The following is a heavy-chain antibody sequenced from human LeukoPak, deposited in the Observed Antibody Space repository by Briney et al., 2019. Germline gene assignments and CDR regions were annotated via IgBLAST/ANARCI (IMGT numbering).Heavy chain of an antibody. Sequence: ASVTVSCKASGYTFTSYYMHWVRQAPGQGLEWMGIINPSGGSTSYAQKFQGRVTMTRDTSTSTVYMELSSLRSEDTAVYYCARVRRSYGAFDPWGQGTLVTVSS. CDR2: INPSGGST. CDR3: ARVRRSYGAFDP. V-gene: IGHV1-46*01. J-gene: IGHJ5*02. CDR1: GYTFTSYY. D-gene: IGHD5-18*01.